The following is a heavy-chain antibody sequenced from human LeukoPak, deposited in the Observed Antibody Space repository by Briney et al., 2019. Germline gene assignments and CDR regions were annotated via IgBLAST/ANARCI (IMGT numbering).Heavy chain of an antibody. J-gene: IGHJ4*02. CDR1: GFPFSTYW. D-gene: IGHD3-3*01. CDR2: INQDGSGE. Sequence: GGSLRLSCTASGFPFSTYWLSWVRQAPGKGLEWVAIINQDGSGEYYAGSVKGRFTIARDNAKNSQYLQMNSLRAEDTAVYYCARDDDVWSGWGHWGRGTLVTVSS. V-gene: IGHV3-7*01. CDR3: ARDDDVWSGWGH.